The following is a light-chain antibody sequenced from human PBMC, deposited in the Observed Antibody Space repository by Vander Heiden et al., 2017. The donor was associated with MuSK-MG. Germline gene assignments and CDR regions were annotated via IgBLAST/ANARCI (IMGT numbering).Light chain of an antibody. CDR1: SSDVGSYNL. CDR3: CSYVGSSTVI. V-gene: IGLV2-23*02. J-gene: IGLJ2*01. CDR2: EVS. Sequence: QSALTQPASVSGSPGQSITISCTGTSSDVGSYNLVSWYQQHPGKAPKLIIYEVSKWPSGVSNRFSGSKSGNTAHLTISGLQAEDEADYHCCSYVGSSTVIFGGGTKLTVL.